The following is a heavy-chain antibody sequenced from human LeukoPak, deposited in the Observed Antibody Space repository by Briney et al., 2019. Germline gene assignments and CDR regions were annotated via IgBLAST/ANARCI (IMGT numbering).Heavy chain of an antibody. CDR1: GFTVSSNS. CDR2: IYSDNT. J-gene: IGHJ4*02. V-gene: IGHV3-53*01. Sequence: PGGSLRLSCTVSGFTVSSNSMSWVRPAPGKGLEWVSFIYSDNTHYSDSVKGRFTISRDNSKNTLYLQMNSLRAEDTAVYYCARGLYGSGPVTDYWGQGTLVTVSS. CDR3: ARGLYGSGPVTDY. D-gene: IGHD3-10*01.